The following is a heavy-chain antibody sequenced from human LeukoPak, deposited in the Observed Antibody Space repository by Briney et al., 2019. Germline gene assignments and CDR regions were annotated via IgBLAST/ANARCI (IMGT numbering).Heavy chain of an antibody. V-gene: IGHV4-34*01. J-gene: IGHJ4*02. CDR3: ARHTAMVTSKLDY. D-gene: IGHD5-18*01. CDR1: GGSFSGYY. Sequence: SETLSLICAVYGGSFSGYYWSWIRQPPGKGLEWIGEINHSGSTNYNPSLKSRVTISVDTSKNQFSLKLSSVTAADTAVYYCARHTAMVTSKLDYWGQGTLVTVSS. CDR2: INHSGST.